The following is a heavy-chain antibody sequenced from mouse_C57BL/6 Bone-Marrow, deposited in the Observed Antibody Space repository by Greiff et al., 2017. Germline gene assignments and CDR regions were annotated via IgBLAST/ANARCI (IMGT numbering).Heavy chain of an antibody. CDR1: GYTFTTYP. J-gene: IGHJ2*01. V-gene: IGHV1-47*01. Sequence: QVHVKQSGAELVKPGASVKMSCKASGYTFTTYPIEWMKQNHGKSLEWIGNFHPYNDDTTYNEKFKGKATLTVEKSSSTVYLELSRLTSDDSAVYDCARGGNYGGYYFDYWGQGTTLTVSS. CDR3: ARGGNYGGYYFDY. CDR2: FHPYNDDT. D-gene: IGHD2-1*01.